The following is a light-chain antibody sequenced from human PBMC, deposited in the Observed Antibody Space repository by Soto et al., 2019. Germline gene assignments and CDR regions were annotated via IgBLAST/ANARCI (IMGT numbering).Light chain of an antibody. CDR2: EDT. V-gene: IGLV6-57*04. CDR3: QSYDNSNQEV. Sequence: NFMLIQPHSVSDSPGKTVTISCTRSSGNIASFYVQWYQQRPGSAPTNVIYEDTERPSGVPDRFSGSIDTSSNSASLTISGLKTEDEADYYCQSYDNSNQEVFGGGPKLTVL. J-gene: IGLJ2*01. CDR1: SGNIASFY.